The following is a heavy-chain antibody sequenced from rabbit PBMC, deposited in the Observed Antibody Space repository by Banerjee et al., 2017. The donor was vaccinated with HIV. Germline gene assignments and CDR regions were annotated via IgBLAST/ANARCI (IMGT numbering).Heavy chain of an antibody. Sequence: QSLEESGGGLFQPGGSLALTCKASGFDFSNYYMSWVRQAPGKGLEWIGAIYAGEGSIDYASWVNGRFTFSSDNAQNTVDLQINSLTVADTATYFCARISGWGGDLWGPGTLVTVS. V-gene: IGHV1S7*01. CDR2: IYAGEGSI. D-gene: IGHD4-1*01. J-gene: IGHJ4*01. CDR1: GFDFSNYY. CDR3: ARISGWGGDL.